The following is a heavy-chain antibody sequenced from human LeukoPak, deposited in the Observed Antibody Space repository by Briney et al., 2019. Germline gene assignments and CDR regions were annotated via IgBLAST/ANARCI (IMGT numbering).Heavy chain of an antibody. J-gene: IGHJ6*03. Sequence: GGSLRLSCAASGFTVSSNYMSWVRQAPGKGLEWVSVIYSCGSTYYADSVKGRFTISRDNSKNTLYLQMNSLRAEDTAVYYCAKAAIFGVVISFFYMDVWGKGTTVTVSS. CDR2: IYSCGST. D-gene: IGHD3-3*01. CDR3: AKAAIFGVVISFFYMDV. V-gene: IGHV3-53*01. CDR1: GFTVSSNY.